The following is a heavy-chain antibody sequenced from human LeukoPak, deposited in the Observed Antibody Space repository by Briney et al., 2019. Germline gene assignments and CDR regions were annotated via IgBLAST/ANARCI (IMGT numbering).Heavy chain of an antibody. Sequence: PGRSLRLSCAASGFTFSSYAMHWVRQAPGKGLEWVAVISYDGSNKYYADSVKGRFTISRDNSKNTLYLQMNSLRDEDTAVYYCGLSMVRALSPDYWGQGTLVTVSS. CDR1: GFTFSSYA. CDR2: ISYDGSNK. J-gene: IGHJ4*02. CDR3: GLSMVRALSPDY. V-gene: IGHV3-30-3*01. D-gene: IGHD3-10*01.